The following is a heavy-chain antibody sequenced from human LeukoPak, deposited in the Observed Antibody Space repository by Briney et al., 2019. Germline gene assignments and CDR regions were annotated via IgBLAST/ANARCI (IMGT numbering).Heavy chain of an antibody. CDR1: GYTFTSYG. D-gene: IGHD3-16*02. V-gene: IGHV1-18*01. CDR3: ARAQEGAHDYAWGSYRYYFDY. CDR2: ISAYNGNT. Sequence: ASVKVSCKASGYTFTSYGISWVRQAPGQGLEWMGWISAYNGNTNYAQKLQGRVTMTTDTSTSTAYMELRSLRSDDTAVYYCARAQEGAHDYAWGSYRYYFDYWGQGTLVTVSS. J-gene: IGHJ4*02.